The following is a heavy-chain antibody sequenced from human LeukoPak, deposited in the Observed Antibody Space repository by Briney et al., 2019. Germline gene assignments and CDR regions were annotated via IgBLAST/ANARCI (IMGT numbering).Heavy chain of an antibody. D-gene: IGHD2-8*01. CDR3: ARDVKMGYEQGWFDP. CDR2: INPKTGDT. Sequence: ASVKVSCKASGYSFIDYFIHWVRQAPGQGLECMGWINPKTGDTRYVQKFQGRVTMTRDTSISTVYMELSGLNSDDAAIYFCARDVKMGYEQGWFDPWGQGTLVTVST. CDR1: GYSFIDYF. V-gene: IGHV1-2*02. J-gene: IGHJ5*02.